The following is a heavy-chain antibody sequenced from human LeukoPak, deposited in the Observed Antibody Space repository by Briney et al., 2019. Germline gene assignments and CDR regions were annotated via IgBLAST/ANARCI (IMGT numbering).Heavy chain of an antibody. J-gene: IGHJ4*02. CDR2: INHSGST. D-gene: IGHD3-16*01. CDR3: ARGTSNYDYIWGSLKYYFDY. CDR1: GGSFSGYY. V-gene: IGHV4-34*01. Sequence: SETLSLTCAVYGGSFSGYYWSWIRQPPGKGPEWIGEINHSGSTNYNPSLKSRVTISVDTSKNQFSLKLSSVTAADTAVYYCARGTSNYDYIWGSLKYYFDYWGQGTLVTVSP.